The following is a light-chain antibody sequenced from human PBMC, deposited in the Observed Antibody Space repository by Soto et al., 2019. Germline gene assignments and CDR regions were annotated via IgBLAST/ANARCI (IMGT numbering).Light chain of an antibody. CDR2: DAS. CDR1: QTISSW. J-gene: IGKJ2*01. V-gene: IGKV1-5*01. Sequence: DIQMTQSPSTLSASVGDRVTITCRASQTISSWLAWYQQKPGKAPDLLIYDASSLQDGVPSRFNGRGSSTEFTLTISSLQPDDFATYVGPQQITFPYTCGQGTKLEIK. CDR3: PQQITFPYT.